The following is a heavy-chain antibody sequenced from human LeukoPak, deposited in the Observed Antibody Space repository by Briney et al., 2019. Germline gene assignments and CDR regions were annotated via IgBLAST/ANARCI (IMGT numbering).Heavy chain of an antibody. CDR2: IYYSGST. CDR3: ARRRGYSFDY. J-gene: IGHJ4*02. CDR1: GGSIGSYY. V-gene: IGHV4-59*08. D-gene: IGHD5-18*01. Sequence: SETLSLTCTVSGGSIGSYYWSWIRQPPGKGLEWIGYIYYSGSTNYNPSLKSRVNISVDTSKNQFSLKLSSVTAADTAVYYCARRRGYSFDYWGQGTLVTVSS.